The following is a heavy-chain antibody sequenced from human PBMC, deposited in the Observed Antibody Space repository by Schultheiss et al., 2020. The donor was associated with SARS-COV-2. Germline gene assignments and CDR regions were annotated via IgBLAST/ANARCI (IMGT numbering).Heavy chain of an antibody. CDR1: GGSISSGSYY. V-gene: IGHV4-61*02. Sequence: SETLSLTCTVSGGSISSGSYYWSWIRQPAGKGLEWIGRIYTSGSTDYNPSLKSRVTISLDTSKNQFSLRLSSVTAADTAVYYCAKDRKGDWGFDYWGQGTLVTVSS. D-gene: IGHD7-27*01. CDR2: IYTSGST. CDR3: AKDRKGDWGFDY. J-gene: IGHJ4*02.